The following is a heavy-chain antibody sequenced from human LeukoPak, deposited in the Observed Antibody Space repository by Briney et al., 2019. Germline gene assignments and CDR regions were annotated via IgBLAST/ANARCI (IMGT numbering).Heavy chain of an antibody. CDR1: GDSISSSGYY. V-gene: IGHV4-39*02. CDR2: IYYSGST. J-gene: IGHJ6*02. CDR3: AREPSSEWGMDV. Sequence: SETLSLTCTVSGDSISSSGYYWGWNRQSPGKGLEWIGSIYYSGSTYDNPSLKSRVTMSVDTIKNQFSLKLSSVTAADTAVYYCAREPSSEWGMDVWGQGTTVTVSS. D-gene: IGHD6-25*01.